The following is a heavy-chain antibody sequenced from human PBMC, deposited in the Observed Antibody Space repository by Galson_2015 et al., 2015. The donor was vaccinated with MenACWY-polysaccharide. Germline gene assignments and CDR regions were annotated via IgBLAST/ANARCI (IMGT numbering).Heavy chain of an antibody. CDR2: ISGSGDTV. CDR1: GFTFSTYE. CDR3: ARARATVVRPLLY. V-gene: IGHV3-48*03. D-gene: IGHD4-23*01. J-gene: IGHJ4*02. Sequence: SLRLSCAASGFTFSTYEMSWVRQAPGKGLEWVSYISGSGDTVYHADSVKGRFIISRDNAKHALFLQMNGLRAEDTAVYYCARARATVVRPLLYWGQGALVTVSS.